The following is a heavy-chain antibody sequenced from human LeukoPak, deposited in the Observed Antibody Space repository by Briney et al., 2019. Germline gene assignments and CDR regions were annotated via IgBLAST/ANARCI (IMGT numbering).Heavy chain of an antibody. Sequence: GGSLRLSCAASGFTFSSYAMHWVRQAPGKGLEWLSYISGSGMTISYADSVEGRFTISKDNAKNSLYLHMNSLRAEDRAVYYCARIEVSGWYRFVDHWGQGILVIVSS. CDR1: GFTFSSYA. V-gene: IGHV3-48*03. J-gene: IGHJ4*02. D-gene: IGHD6-19*01. CDR2: ISGSGMTI. CDR3: ARIEVSGWYRFVDH.